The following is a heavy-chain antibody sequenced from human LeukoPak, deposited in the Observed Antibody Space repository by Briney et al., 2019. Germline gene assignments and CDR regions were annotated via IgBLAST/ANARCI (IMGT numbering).Heavy chain of an antibody. CDR1: GYTFTSYA. D-gene: IGHD5-12*01. Sequence: ASVKVSCEASGYTFTSYAISWVRQAPGQGLEWVGWISAYNGNTNYAQKLQGRVTMTTDTSTSTAYMDLRSLRSDDTAVYYCARVRNSGFRYVDSWGQGTLVTVSS. V-gene: IGHV1-18*01. J-gene: IGHJ4*02. CDR2: ISAYNGNT. CDR3: ARVRNSGFRYVDS.